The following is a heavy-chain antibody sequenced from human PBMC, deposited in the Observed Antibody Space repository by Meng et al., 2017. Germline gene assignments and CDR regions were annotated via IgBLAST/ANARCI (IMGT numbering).Heavy chain of an antibody. CDR2: MNPNSGNT. CDR3: ARASLYDFWSGYAYGMDV. V-gene: IGHV1-8*01. J-gene: IGHJ6*02. CDR1: GYTFTSYD. D-gene: IGHD3-3*01. Sequence: ASVKVSCKASGYTFTSYDINWVRQATGQGLEWMGWMNPNSGNTGYAQKFQGRVTMTRNTSISTAYMELSSLRSEATAGYYCARASLYDFWSGYAYGMDVWGQGTTVTVSS.